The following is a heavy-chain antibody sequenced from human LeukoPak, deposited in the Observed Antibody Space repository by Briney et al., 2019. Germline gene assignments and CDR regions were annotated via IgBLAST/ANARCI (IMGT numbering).Heavy chain of an antibody. Sequence: ASVKVSCKVSGYTLTELSMHWVRQAPGRGREWMGGFDPEDGETIYAQKFQGRVTMTEDTSTDTAYMELSSLRSEDTAVYYCATDKCTGCRGRYFRWGQGTLVTVSS. D-gene: IGHD3-9*01. CDR2: FDPEDGET. V-gene: IGHV1-24*01. CDR1: GYTLTELS. J-gene: IGHJ4*02. CDR3: ATDKCTGCRGRYFR.